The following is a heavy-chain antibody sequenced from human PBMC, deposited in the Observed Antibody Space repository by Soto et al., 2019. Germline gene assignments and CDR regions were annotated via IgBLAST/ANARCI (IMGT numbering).Heavy chain of an antibody. Sequence: PSETLSLTCAVYGGSFSGYCWSWIRQPPGKGLEWIGEINHSGSTNYNPSLKSRVTISVDTSKNQFSLKLSSVTAADTAVYYCARAVRYCTNGVCRLFDYWGQGTLVTVSS. D-gene: IGHD2-8*01. CDR3: ARAVRYCTNGVCRLFDY. CDR2: INHSGST. V-gene: IGHV4-34*01. CDR1: GGSFSGYC. J-gene: IGHJ4*02.